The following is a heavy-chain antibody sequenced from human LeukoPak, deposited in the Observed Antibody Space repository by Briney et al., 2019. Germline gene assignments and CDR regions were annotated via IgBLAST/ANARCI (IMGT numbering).Heavy chain of an antibody. CDR2: IIPILGIA. V-gene: IGHV1-69*04. CDR3: ARDSERYYDSSGYYEYYFDY. J-gene: IGHJ4*02. D-gene: IGHD3-22*01. CDR1: GGTFSSYA. Sequence: GASVKVSCKASGGTFSSYAISWVRQAPGQGLEWMGRIIPILGIANYAQKFQGRVTITADKSTSTAYMELSSLRSEDTAVYYCARDSERYYDSSGYYEYYFDYWGQGTLVTVSS.